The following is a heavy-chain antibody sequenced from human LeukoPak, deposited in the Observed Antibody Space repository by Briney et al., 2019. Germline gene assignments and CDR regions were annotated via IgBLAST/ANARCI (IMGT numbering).Heavy chain of an antibody. CDR3: ARSDGAYYFDY. CDR2: INPNNDVT. Sequence: ASVKVSCKASGYTFTGYYMHWVRQAPGQGLEWMGWINPNNDVTNYALKFQGRVTMTRDTSISTAYMELSGLRSDDTAVYYCARSDGAYYFDYWGQGTLVTLSS. V-gene: IGHV1-2*02. CDR1: GYTFTGYY. J-gene: IGHJ4*02. D-gene: IGHD2-21*01.